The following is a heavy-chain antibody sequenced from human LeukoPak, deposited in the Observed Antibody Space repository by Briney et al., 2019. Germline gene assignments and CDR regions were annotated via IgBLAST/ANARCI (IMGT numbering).Heavy chain of an antibody. Sequence: GGSLRLSCAASGFTFSSYTMNWLRQAPGKGLEWVSSISSSSSYIYYADSVKGRFTISRDNAKNSLYLQMNSLRAEDTAVYYCAREAPTSCHDYWGQGTLVTVSS. J-gene: IGHJ4*02. D-gene: IGHD2-2*01. CDR2: ISSSSSYI. V-gene: IGHV3-21*01. CDR3: AREAPTSCHDY. CDR1: GFTFSSYT.